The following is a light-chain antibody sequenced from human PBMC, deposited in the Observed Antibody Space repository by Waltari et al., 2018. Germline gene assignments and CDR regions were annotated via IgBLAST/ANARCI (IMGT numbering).Light chain of an antibody. V-gene: IGLV10-54*04. CDR1: SNNVGNQG. CDR3: SAWDSSLSARV. Sequence: QAGLTQPPSVSKGLRQTATLTCTGNSNNVGNQGAAWLQQHQGHPPKLLSYRNNSRPSGISERFSASRSGNTASLTITGLQPEDEADYYCSAWDSSLSARVFGSGTKVTVL. J-gene: IGLJ6*01. CDR2: RNN.